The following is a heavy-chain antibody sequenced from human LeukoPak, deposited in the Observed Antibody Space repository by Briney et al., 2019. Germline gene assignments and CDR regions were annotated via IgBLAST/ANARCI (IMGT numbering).Heavy chain of an antibody. Sequence: PGGSLRLSCAASGFPFSSYATNWVRQAPGKGLEWVAGISASGGGTYYADAVKGRFTVSKDNSKSTLYLQMNSLRAEDTAVYYCAKPLSAVTSGCWGQGTLVTVSS. CDR1: GFPFSSYA. CDR2: ISASGGGT. J-gene: IGHJ4*02. D-gene: IGHD4-17*01. CDR3: AKPLSAVTSGC. V-gene: IGHV3-23*01.